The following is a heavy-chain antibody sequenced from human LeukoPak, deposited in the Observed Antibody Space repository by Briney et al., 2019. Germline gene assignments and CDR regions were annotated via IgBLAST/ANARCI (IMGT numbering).Heavy chain of an antibody. CDR3: ARAHCSNSTCYGSTTWFDY. D-gene: IGHD2-2*01. CDR1: GYTFTGYY. Sequence: ASVKVSCKASGYTFTGYYMHWVRQAPGQGLEWMGWINPNSGGTNYAQKFQGRVTMTTDTSTSTAYMELRSLRSDDTAVYYCARAHCSNSTCYGSTTWFDYWGQGTLVTVSS. V-gene: IGHV1-2*02. J-gene: IGHJ4*02. CDR2: INPNSGGT.